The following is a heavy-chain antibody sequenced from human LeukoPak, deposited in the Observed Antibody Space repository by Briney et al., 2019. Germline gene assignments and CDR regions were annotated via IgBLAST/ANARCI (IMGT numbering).Heavy chain of an antibody. Sequence: SETLSLTCAVSGGSFSAYYWSLIRQPPGKGLEWIGEINHSGSINYNPSLKSRVTISIDTSKNRFSLKLNSVTAADTALYYCARGSRVAVSGSRPFDPWGQGTLVTVSS. CDR2: INHSGSI. CDR3: ARGSRVAVSGSRPFDP. D-gene: IGHD6-13*01. J-gene: IGHJ5*02. CDR1: GGSFSAYY. V-gene: IGHV4-34*01.